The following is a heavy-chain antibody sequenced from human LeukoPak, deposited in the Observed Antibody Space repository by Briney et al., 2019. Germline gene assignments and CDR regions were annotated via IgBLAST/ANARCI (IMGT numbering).Heavy chain of an antibody. CDR3: AKDLWALRYSYGDDFDY. J-gene: IGHJ4*02. CDR1: GFTFSSYA. Sequence: GGSLGLSCAASGFTFSSYAMSWVRQAPGKGLGWVSAISGSGGSTYYADSVKGRFTISRDNSKNTLYLQMNSLRAEDTAVYYCAKDLWALRYSYGDDFDYWGQGTLVTVSS. D-gene: IGHD5-18*01. CDR2: ISGSGGST. V-gene: IGHV3-23*01.